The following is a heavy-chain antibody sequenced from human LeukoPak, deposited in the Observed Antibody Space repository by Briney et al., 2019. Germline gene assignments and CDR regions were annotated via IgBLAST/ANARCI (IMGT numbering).Heavy chain of an antibody. V-gene: IGHV7-4-1*02. CDR3: ARDAPTLAYCGGDCYSDWFDP. J-gene: IGHJ5*02. Sequence: GASVKVSCKASGYTFTSYGISWVRQAPGQGLEWMGWINTNTGNPTYAQGFTGRFVFSLDTSVSTAYLQISSLKAEDTAVYYCARDAPTLAYCGGDCYSDWFDPWGQGTLVTVSS. CDR2: INTNTGNP. CDR1: GYTFTSYG. D-gene: IGHD2-21*02.